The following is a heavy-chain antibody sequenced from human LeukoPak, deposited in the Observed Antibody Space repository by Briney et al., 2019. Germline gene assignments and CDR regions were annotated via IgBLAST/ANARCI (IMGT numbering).Heavy chain of an antibody. J-gene: IGHJ3*02. Sequence: PSETLSLTCTVSGGSISSRTYYWGWIRQPPGEGLEWIGNIYYSGSTYYNPSLKSRVTISVDTSKNQFSLKLSSVTAADTAAYYCARDSGSYPHATFDIWGQGTMVTVSS. V-gene: IGHV4-39*07. D-gene: IGHD1-26*01. CDR2: IYYSGST. CDR1: GGSISSRTYY. CDR3: ARDSGSYPHATFDI.